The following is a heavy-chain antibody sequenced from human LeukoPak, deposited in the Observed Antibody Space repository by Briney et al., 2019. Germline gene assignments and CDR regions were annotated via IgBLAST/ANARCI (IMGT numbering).Heavy chain of an antibody. CDR2: IYSFGMT. CDR3: ARDRAGDDSVVRLDY. D-gene: IGHD2-21*01. J-gene: IGHJ4*02. CDR1: GDSIQNYY. Sequence: PSETPSLTCTVSGDSIQNYYWSWIRQPAGRGLEWIGRIYSFGMTDYNPSLTSRVTMSVDTSKNQFSLTLRSVTAADTAMYYCARDRAGDDSVVRLDYWGQGILVTVSS. V-gene: IGHV4-4*07.